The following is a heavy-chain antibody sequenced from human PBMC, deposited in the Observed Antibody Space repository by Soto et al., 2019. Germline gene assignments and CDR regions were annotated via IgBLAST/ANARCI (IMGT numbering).Heavy chain of an antibody. V-gene: IGHV4-61*08. CDR2: INHSGST. Sequence: SETLSLTCTVSGGSISSGGYYWSWIRQPPGKGLEWIGEINHSGSTNYNPSLKSRVTISVDTSKNQFSLKLSSVTAADTAVYYCARRWGRTFDYWGQGTLVTVSS. CDR3: ARRWGRTFDY. CDR1: GGSISSGGYY. J-gene: IGHJ4*02. D-gene: IGHD7-27*01.